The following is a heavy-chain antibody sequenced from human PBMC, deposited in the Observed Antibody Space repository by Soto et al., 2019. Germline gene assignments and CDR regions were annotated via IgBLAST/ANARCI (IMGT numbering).Heavy chain of an antibody. Sequence: QVQLVQSGAEVKKPGSSVKVSCKASGGTFSTYSISWVRQAPGQGLEWMGGSPPIFGTSKYAQNFQGRVRITADESTSTASMELSSQRSDDTAVYYCARGGRYPKYAYYYGMDVWGQGTTVTVSS. CDR2: SPPIFGTS. CDR1: GGTFSTYS. V-gene: IGHV1-69*01. CDR3: ARGGRYPKYAYYYGMDV. J-gene: IGHJ6*02. D-gene: IGHD1-20*01.